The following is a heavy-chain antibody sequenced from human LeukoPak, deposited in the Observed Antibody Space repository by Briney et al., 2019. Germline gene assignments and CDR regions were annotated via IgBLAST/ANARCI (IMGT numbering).Heavy chain of an antibody. J-gene: IGHJ6*03. V-gene: IGHV4-30-4*08. Sequence: PSETLSLTCTVSGGSIISGDYYWTWIRQPPGKGLEWIGYIYHSGRTYYNPSLKSRLAISVYTSKNQFSLNLTSVTAADTAIYFCARYYDTLSYMDVWGKGTTVTVSS. D-gene: IGHD3-9*01. CDR2: IYHSGRT. CDR3: ARYYDTLSYMDV. CDR1: GGSIISGDYY.